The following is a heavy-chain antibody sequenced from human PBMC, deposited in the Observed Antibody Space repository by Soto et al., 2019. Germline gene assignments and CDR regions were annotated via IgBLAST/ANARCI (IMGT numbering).Heavy chain of an antibody. CDR1: GGSFKSGSYS. V-gene: IGHV4-61*01. CDR2: VYHTGRT. Sequence: SETLSLTCTVSGGSFKSGSYSWSWIRQPPGKGLEWIGYVYHTGRTSYNPSLKSRVSISMDTSKNQFSLNLDSVTAADKAVYLCARDFASFDYWGQGTLVTVSS. D-gene: IGHD3-3*01. CDR3: ARDFASFDY. J-gene: IGHJ4*02.